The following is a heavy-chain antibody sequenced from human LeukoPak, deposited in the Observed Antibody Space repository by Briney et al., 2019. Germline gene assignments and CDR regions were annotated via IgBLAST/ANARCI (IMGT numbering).Heavy chain of an antibody. CDR2: IKQDGSER. D-gene: IGHD5-24*01. J-gene: IGHJ4*02. CDR3: ARDGGRRDDY. Sequence: GGSLRLSCAASGFTFSSYWMTCVRQAPGKGLEWVANIKQDGSERYYVDSVKGRFTISRDNAKNLLYLQMNSLRAEDTAVYYCARDGGRRDDYWGQGTLVTVSS. V-gene: IGHV3-7*01. CDR1: GFTFSSYW.